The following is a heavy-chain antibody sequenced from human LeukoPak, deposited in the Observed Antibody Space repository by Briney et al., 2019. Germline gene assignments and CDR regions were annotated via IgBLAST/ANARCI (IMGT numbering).Heavy chain of an antibody. CDR2: IKQDGSEK. D-gene: IGHD2-2*01. J-gene: IGHJ3*02. CDR1: GFTFSSYW. Sequence: PGGSLRLSCAASGFTFSSYWMTWVRQAPGKGLEWVANIKQDGSEKYYVDSVKGRFTVSRDNAKSSLYLQMNSLRADDTAVYYCARIGYCSSTSCSHTFDIWGQGTMVTVSS. V-gene: IGHV3-7*01. CDR3: ARIGYCSSTSCSHTFDI.